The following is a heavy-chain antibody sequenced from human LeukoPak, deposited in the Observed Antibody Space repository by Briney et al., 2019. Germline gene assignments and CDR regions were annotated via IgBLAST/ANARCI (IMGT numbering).Heavy chain of an antibody. V-gene: IGHV1-2*02. J-gene: IGHJ5*02. CDR1: GFTFTDYY. D-gene: IGHD2-2*03. CDR3: VRNGYCDTTSCYAWFDP. Sequence: ASVKVSCKASGFTFTDYYIHWMRQAPGQGLEWMGWIIPKSGGTNYAQNFQGRVTMTRDTSISTVYMELSSLRSDDTAVYYCVRNGYCDTTSCYAWFDPWGQGTLVTVSS. CDR2: IIPKSGGT.